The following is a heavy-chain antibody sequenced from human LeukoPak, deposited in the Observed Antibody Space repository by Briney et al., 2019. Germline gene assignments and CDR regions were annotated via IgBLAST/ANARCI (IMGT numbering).Heavy chain of an antibody. J-gene: IGHJ3*02. D-gene: IGHD6-6*01. CDR3: AIAARADAFDI. V-gene: IGHV1-69*05. CDR2: IIPIFGTA. CDR1: GGTFSSYA. Sequence: SVKVSCKASGGTFSSYAISWVRQAPGQGLEWMGRIIPIFGTANYAQKFQGRVTITTDESTSTAYMELSSLRSEDTAVYCCAIAARADAFDIWGQGTMVTVSS.